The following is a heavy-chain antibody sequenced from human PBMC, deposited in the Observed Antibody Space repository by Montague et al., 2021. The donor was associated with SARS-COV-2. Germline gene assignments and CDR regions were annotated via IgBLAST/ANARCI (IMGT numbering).Heavy chain of an antibody. J-gene: IGHJ4*02. V-gene: IGHV6-1*01. CDR2: TYYRPMWKS. D-gene: IGHD6-13*01. Sequence: CAISGDSVSSNSSTWNWIRQSPSRGLEWLGRTYYRPMWKSDYARSVKSRIAINPDTSKNQLSLQLSSVTPEDTALYYCVRGIEAAGSYDYWGQGTLVTVSS. CDR3: VRGIEAAGSYDY. CDR1: GDSVSSNSST.